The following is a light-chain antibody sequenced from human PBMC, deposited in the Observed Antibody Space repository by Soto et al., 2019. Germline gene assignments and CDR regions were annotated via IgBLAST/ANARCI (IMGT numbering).Light chain of an antibody. CDR3: QQYGNSPRT. CDR2: GAS. J-gene: IGKJ1*01. CDR1: QSVRSSS. Sequence: ETVLTQSPGTLSLSPGERATLSCRASQSVRSSSLAWYQQKPGQAPRLLIYGASSRATGIPDRFSGSGSGTDFTLTISRLETEDFAVYYCQQYGNSPRTFGQGTKVDIK. V-gene: IGKV3-20*01.